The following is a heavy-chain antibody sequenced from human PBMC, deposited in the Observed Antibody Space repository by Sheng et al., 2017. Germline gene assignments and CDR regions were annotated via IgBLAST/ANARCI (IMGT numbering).Heavy chain of an antibody. J-gene: IGHJ6*03. CDR1: GGSISSSSYY. Sequence: QLQLQESGPGLVKPSETLSLTCTVSGGSISSSSYYWGWIRQPPGKGLEWIGSIYYSGSTYYNPSLKSRVTISVDTSKNQFSLKLSSVTAADTAVYYCVDTYYDFWSGYRGYYMDVWGKGTTVTVSS. D-gene: IGHD3-3*01. CDR2: IYYSGST. CDR3: VDTYYDFWSGYRGYYMDV. V-gene: IGHV4-39*01.